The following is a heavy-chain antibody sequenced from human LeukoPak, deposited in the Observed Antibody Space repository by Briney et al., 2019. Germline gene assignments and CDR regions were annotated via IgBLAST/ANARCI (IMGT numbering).Heavy chain of an antibody. V-gene: IGHV1-18*04. Sequence: ASVKVSCKASGYTFTNHWMHWVRQAPGQGLEWMGWISAYNGNTNYAQKLQGRVTMTTDTSTSTAYMELRSLRSDDTAVYYCARDRTYYYGSGSYWVDYWGQGTLVTVSS. D-gene: IGHD3-10*01. CDR1: GYTFTNHW. CDR2: ISAYNGNT. J-gene: IGHJ4*02. CDR3: ARDRTYYYGSGSYWVDY.